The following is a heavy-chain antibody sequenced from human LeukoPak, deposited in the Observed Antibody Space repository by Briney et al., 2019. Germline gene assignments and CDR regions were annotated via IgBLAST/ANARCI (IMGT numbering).Heavy chain of an antibody. D-gene: IGHD5-18*01. CDR3: ARDWLGYSYGTFDI. V-gene: IGHV4-61*02. CDR1: GGSLSSGRFY. CDR2: IYTSGRT. Sequence: SETLSLTCTGSGGSLSSGRFYWTWIRQPPGKGLEWIGRIYTSGRTNYNPSLKRRVTISVDTSKNQFSLKLSSVTAADTAVYYCARDWLGYSYGTFDIWGQGTMVTVSS. J-gene: IGHJ3*02.